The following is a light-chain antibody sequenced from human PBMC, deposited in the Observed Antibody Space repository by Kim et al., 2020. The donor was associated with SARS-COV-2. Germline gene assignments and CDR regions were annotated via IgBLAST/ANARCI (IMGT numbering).Light chain of an antibody. J-gene: IGKJ2*02. V-gene: IGKV3-15*01. Sequence: VSPGERAALSCRASQSIRNNVAWYQQKLGQAPRLLIYGASIRATAIPARFSGSGSGTEFTLTINSLQSEDFAIYYCHQYNNWPRWTFGQGTKLEI. CDR1: QSIRNN. CDR3: HQYNNWPRWT. CDR2: GAS.